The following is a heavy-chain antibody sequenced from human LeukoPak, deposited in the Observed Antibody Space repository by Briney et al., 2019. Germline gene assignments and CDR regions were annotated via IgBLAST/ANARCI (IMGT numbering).Heavy chain of an antibody. Sequence: SETLSLTCTVSGGSISSGSYYWIWIRQPAGKGLEWIGCIYTSGSTNYNPSLKSRVTISVDTSKNQFSLKLSSVTAADTAVYYCARTGIAAAEDAFDIWGQGTMVTVSS. CDR3: ARTGIAAAEDAFDI. CDR1: GGSISSGSYY. D-gene: IGHD6-13*01. V-gene: IGHV4-61*02. J-gene: IGHJ3*02. CDR2: IYTSGST.